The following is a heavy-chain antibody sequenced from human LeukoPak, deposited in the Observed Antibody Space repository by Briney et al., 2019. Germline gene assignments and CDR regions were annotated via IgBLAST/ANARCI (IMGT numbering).Heavy chain of an antibody. D-gene: IGHD5-24*01. CDR1: GFTFSSYS. J-gene: IGHJ4*02. CDR2: ISSSSSYI. CDR3: ARGLEMATTLLG. Sequence: GGSVRLSCAASGFTFSSYSMNWVRQAPGKGLEWVSSISSSSSYIYYADSVKGRFTISRDNAKNSLYLQMNSLRAEDTAVYYCARGLEMATTLLGWGQGTLVTVSS. V-gene: IGHV3-21*01.